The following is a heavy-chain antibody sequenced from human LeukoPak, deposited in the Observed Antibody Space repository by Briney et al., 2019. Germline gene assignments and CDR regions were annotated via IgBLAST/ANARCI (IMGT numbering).Heavy chain of an antibody. Sequence: PGGSLRLSCAASGFTVSSNYMSWVRQAPGKGLEWVSVIYSGGSTYYADSVEGRFTISRDNSKNTLYLQMNSLRAEDTAVYYCARASPDIAVPYGMDVWGQGTTVTVSS. D-gene: IGHD6-19*01. CDR1: GFTVSSNY. CDR3: ARASPDIAVPYGMDV. V-gene: IGHV3-53*01. CDR2: IYSGGST. J-gene: IGHJ6*02.